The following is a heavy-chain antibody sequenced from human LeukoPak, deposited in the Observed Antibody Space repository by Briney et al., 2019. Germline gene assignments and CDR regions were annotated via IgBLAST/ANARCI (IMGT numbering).Heavy chain of an antibody. CDR3: AKVGGVIGY. V-gene: IGHV3-30*18. D-gene: IGHD3-16*01. CDR1: GFTFSSYG. CDR2: ISYDGSNK. J-gene: IGHJ4*02. Sequence: PGRSLRLSCAASGFTFSSYGMHWVSQAPGKGLEWVAVISYDGSNKYYADSVKGRFTISRDNSKNTLYLQMNSLRAEDTAVYYCAKVGGVIGYWGQGTLVTVSS.